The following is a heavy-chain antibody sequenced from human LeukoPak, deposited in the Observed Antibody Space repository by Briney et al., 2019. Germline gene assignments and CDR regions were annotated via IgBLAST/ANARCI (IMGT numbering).Heavy chain of an antibody. J-gene: IGHJ5*02. CDR2: IYYSGSA. CDR3: GRGEYSSSSWGVGWFDP. D-gene: IGHD6-6*01. Sequence: PSQTLSLTCTVSGGSISSGGYYWSWIRQHPGKGLEWIGYIYYSGSAYYNPSLKSRVTISVDTSKNQFSLKLSSVTGADTAVYYCGRGEYSSSSWGVGWFDPWGQGTLVNGSS. V-gene: IGHV4-31*03. CDR1: GGSISSGGYY.